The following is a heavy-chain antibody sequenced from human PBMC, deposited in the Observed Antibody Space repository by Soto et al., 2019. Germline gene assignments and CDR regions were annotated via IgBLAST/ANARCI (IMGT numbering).Heavy chain of an antibody. CDR2: IWSDGSKK. D-gene: IGHD3-22*01. CDR1: GFTFSNYG. Sequence: QVQLVESGGGVVQPGRSLKLSCAASGFTFSNYGMHWVRQAPDRGLEWVAVIWSDGSKKSYAESVKGRFSISRDDSKKTAYLEMNSLRVDDTGIYHCVRDDSFRDSSVPWGQGTLVTVSS. CDR3: VRDDSFRDSSVP. V-gene: IGHV3-33*01. J-gene: IGHJ5*02.